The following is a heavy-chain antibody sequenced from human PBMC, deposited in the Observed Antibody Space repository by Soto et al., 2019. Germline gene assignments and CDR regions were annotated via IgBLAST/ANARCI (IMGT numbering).Heavy chain of an antibody. J-gene: IGHJ4*02. CDR2: ITWNGGSA. D-gene: IGHD1-26*01. CDR3: ARKLAGSCRNY. V-gene: IGHV3-20*01. Sequence: EGRLVESGGRVVRPGGSLRLSCAASGFNFDDHSMRWVRQVPGKGLEWISAITWNGGSATYADSVRGRFTISRHNGENLLYLQMNSLRAEDTALYRCARKLAGSCRNYWGQGTLVTVSS. CDR1: GFNFDDHS.